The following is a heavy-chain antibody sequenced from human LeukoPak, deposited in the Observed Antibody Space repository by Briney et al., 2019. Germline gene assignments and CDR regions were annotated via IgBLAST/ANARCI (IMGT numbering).Heavy chain of an antibody. CDR2: INPSGGST. V-gene: IGHV1-46*01. J-gene: IGHJ5*02. Sequence: ASVEVSCKASGYTFTSYYMHWVRQAPGQGLEWMGIINPSGGSTSYAQKFQGRVTMTRDTSTSTVYMELSSLRSEDTAVYYCAREEVAAAGISFNWFDPWGQGTLVTVSS. D-gene: IGHD6-13*01. CDR3: AREEVAAAGISFNWFDP. CDR1: GYTFTSYY.